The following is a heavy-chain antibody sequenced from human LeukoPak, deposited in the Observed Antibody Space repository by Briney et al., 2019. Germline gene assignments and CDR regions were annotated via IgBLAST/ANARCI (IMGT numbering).Heavy chain of an antibody. D-gene: IGHD5-18*01. CDR1: GFTFSSYG. Sequence: PGGSLRLSCAASGFTFSSYGMHWVRQAPGKGLEWVAVISYDGGNKYYADSVKGRFTISRDNSKNTLYLQMNSLRAEDTAVYYCAKDSGSPWIQLWLRSWGQGTLVTVSS. J-gene: IGHJ4*02. V-gene: IGHV3-30*18. CDR2: ISYDGGNK. CDR3: AKDSGSPWIQLWLRS.